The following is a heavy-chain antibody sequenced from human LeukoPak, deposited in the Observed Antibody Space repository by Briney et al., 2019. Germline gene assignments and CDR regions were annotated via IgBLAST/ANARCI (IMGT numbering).Heavy chain of an antibody. CDR1: GGSISSTSYY. Sequence: SETLSLTCTVSGGSISSTSYYWGWIRQPPGKGLEWIGSIYYSGSTSYNPSLESRITISVDTSNNQFSLRLTSVTAADTAVYYCARVSRWIYYFDYWGQGTLVTVSS. D-gene: IGHD5-12*01. CDR3: ARVSRWIYYFDY. CDR2: IYYSGST. J-gene: IGHJ4*02. V-gene: IGHV4-39*07.